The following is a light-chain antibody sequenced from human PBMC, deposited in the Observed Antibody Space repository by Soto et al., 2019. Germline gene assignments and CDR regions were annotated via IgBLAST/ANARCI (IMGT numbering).Light chain of an antibody. CDR1: TVGGYNL. V-gene: IGLV2-23*01. Sequence: QSALTQPASVSGSPGPSITISCAGITVGGYNLVSWYQQHPGKAPKLMIYEGSKRPSGVSNRFSGSKSGNTASLTISGLQAEDEADYYCCAYAGSSTYVFGAGTKLTVL. CDR3: CAYAGSSTYV. J-gene: IGLJ1*01. CDR2: EGS.